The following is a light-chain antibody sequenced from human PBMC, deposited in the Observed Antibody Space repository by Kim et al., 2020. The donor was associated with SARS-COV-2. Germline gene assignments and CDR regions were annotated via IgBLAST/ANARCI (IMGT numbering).Light chain of an antibody. CDR2: GAS. Sequence: EIVMTQSPATLSVSPGERATLSCRASQSVSSNLAWYQQKPGQAPRLLIYGASTRATGIPARFSGSGSGTEFTLTISSLQSEDFAVYYCKKYNNWSTETFGQGTKVDIK. V-gene: IGKV3-15*01. J-gene: IGKJ1*01. CDR1: QSVSSN. CDR3: KKYNNWSTET.